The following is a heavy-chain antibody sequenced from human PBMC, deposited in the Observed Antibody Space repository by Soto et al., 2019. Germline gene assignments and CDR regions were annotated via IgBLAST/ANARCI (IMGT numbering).Heavy chain of an antibody. CDR2: KDHSGAS. CDR3: VRDSRYCTDGGCSIISDAFYV. CDR1: VFSVTSNKC. D-gene: IGHD2-8*01. V-gene: IGHV4-4*02. Sequence: QVQLQESGPGLVKPSGTLSLTCTVSVFSVTSNKCWSWARQSPGKYLEWIGEKDHSGASYHNSAFSGRVTISMDKSKNQISLIMTSVSAAYTAVYFCVRDSRYCTDGGCSIISDAFYVWGQWTLVTVSS. J-gene: IGHJ3*01.